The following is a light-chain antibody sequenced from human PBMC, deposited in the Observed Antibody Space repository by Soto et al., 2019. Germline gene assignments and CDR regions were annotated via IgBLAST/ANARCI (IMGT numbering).Light chain of an antibody. J-gene: IGKJ1*01. CDR3: HQYGVSPKT. CDR1: QSISANY. V-gene: IGKV3-20*01. Sequence: EIVLTQSPGTLSLSPGERATLSCRASQSISANYLAWYQQNPGQAPRLLIYGVSIRATGIPDRFAGSGSGPDFTLTISRLEPEDFAVYYCHQYGVSPKTFGQGTTVELK. CDR2: GVS.